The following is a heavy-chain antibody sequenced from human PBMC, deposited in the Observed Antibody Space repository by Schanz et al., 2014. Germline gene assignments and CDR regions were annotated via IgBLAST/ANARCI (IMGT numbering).Heavy chain of an antibody. CDR2: ISAYNGNT. V-gene: IGHV1-18*01. D-gene: IGHD3-9*01. CDR1: GYTFTSYG. J-gene: IGHJ6*02. CDR3: ARVQDDILTGSEYYYGMDV. Sequence: QVQLVQSGAEVKKPGASVKVSCTASGYTFTSYGINWVRQAPGQGLEWMGWISAYNGNTNYAQKLQGRVTLTTDTSTSTAYMELRSLRSDDTAVYYCARVQDDILTGSEYYYGMDVWGQGTTVTVSS.